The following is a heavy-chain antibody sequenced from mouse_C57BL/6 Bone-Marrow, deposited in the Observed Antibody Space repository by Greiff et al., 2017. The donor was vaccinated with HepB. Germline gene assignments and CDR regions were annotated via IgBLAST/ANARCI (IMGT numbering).Heavy chain of an antibody. Sequence: EVKVEESGGGLVKPGGSLKLSCAASGFTFSSYTMSWVRQTPEKRLEWVATISGGGGNTYYPDSVKGRFTISRDNAKNTLYLQMSSLRSEDSALYYCARGRLREDGSWFAYWGQGTLVTVSA. CDR2: ISGGGGNT. CDR1: GFTFSSYT. V-gene: IGHV5-9*01. CDR3: ARGRLREDGSWFAY. D-gene: IGHD1-2*01. J-gene: IGHJ3*01.